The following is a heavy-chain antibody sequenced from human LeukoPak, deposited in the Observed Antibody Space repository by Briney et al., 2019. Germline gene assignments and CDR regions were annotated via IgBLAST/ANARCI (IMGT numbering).Heavy chain of an antibody. CDR2: ISYIGRT. V-gene: IGHV4-59*01. Sequence: SETLSLTCPVSGGSMSTSLWSWIRQPPGKGLEWIGYISYIGRTNYNPSLKSRVSISIDTSKNQFSLKVTSMTAADTAVYYCARVGALDWFDPWGQGTLVTVSS. CDR3: ARVGALDWFDP. CDR1: GGSMSTSL. J-gene: IGHJ5*02. D-gene: IGHD3-16*01.